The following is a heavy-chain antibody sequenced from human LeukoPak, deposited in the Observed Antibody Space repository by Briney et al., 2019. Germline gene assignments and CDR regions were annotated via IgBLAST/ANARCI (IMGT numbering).Heavy chain of an antibody. D-gene: IGHD6-19*01. V-gene: IGHV3-9*01. CDR3: AKVRGTYSSGYFFDY. J-gene: IGHJ4*02. CDR2: ISWNSGYI. CDR1: GFTFANYA. Sequence: GRSLRLSCAASGFTFANYAMHWVRQAPGKVLEWLSIISWNSGYIGYGDSVKGLFTISRDNAKKSLDWQMNSLRAEDTAFYYCAKVRGTYSSGYFFDYWGQGTLVTVSS.